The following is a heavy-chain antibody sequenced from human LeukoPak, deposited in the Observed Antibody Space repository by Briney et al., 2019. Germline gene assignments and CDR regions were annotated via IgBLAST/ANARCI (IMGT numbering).Heavy chain of an antibody. CDR2: ISGSDAGT. J-gene: IGHJ4*02. V-gene: IGHV3-23*01. Sequence: GGSLRLSCAASGFTFKNYAMSWVRQAPGKGLEWVSAISGSDAGTYYADSVKGRFTISRDNSKNTLYLQMNSLRAEDTAVYYCAKDRSPYYYGSGSYPDYWGQGTLVTVSS. CDR1: GFTFKNYA. CDR3: AKDRSPYYYGSGSYPDY. D-gene: IGHD3-10*01.